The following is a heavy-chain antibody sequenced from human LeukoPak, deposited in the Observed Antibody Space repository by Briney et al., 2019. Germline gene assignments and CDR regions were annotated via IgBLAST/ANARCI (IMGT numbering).Heavy chain of an antibody. D-gene: IGHD3-10*02. CDR3: AKARDYYVIAEYYFDH. Sequence: HSGGSLRLSCAASGFTFSNYAMSWVRQAPGKGLEWVSAPSGNGDFTYYADSVKGRFTISRDNSKNTLYLQMNTLRAEDTAIYYCAKARDYYVIAEYYFDHWGQGTLVTVSS. V-gene: IGHV3-23*01. CDR2: PSGNGDFT. CDR1: GFTFSNYA. J-gene: IGHJ4*02.